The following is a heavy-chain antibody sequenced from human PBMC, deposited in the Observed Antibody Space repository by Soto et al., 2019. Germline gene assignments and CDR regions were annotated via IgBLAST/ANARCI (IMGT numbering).Heavy chain of an antibody. CDR2: IWYDGSNK. J-gene: IGHJ6*02. Sequence: QVQLVESGGGVVQPGRSLRLSCAASGFTFSSYGMHWVRQAPGKGLEWVAVIWYDGSNKYYADSVKGRFTISRDNSKNTRYVQMNSMRAEDTAVYYCARDFRHRFGELSKLPYYYHYGMDVWGQGTTVTVSS. CDR3: ARDFRHRFGELSKLPYYYHYGMDV. CDR1: GFTFSSYG. V-gene: IGHV3-33*01. D-gene: IGHD3-10*01.